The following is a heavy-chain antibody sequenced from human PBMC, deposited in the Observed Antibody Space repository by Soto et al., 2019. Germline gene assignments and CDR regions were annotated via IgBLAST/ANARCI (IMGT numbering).Heavy chain of an antibody. V-gene: IGHV1-8*01. D-gene: IGHD6-13*01. J-gene: IGHJ5*02. CDR3: ARGVAAVSAEGQRDNWFDP. Sequence: ASVKFFCKASGYTFTSYDISWLLQASGQGLVWMGWMNPNSGNTGYAQKFQGRVTMTRNTSISTAYMEMSSIRSEDTAGYYCARGVAAVSAEGQRDNWFDPWGQGTLVTVSS. CDR2: MNPNSGNT. CDR1: GYTFTSYD.